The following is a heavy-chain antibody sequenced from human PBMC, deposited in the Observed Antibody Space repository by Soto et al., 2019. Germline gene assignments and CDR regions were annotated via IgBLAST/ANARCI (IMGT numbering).Heavy chain of an antibody. D-gene: IGHD5-12*01. J-gene: IGHJ6*02. CDR3: AKVRSGYDPYYYYGMDV. V-gene: IGHV3-30*18. CDR1: GFTFSSYG. Sequence: QVQLVESGGGVVQPGRSLRLSCAASGFTFSSYGMHWVRQAPGKGLEWVAVISYDGSNKYYADSVKGRFTISGDNSKNTLYLQRNSLRAEDTAVYYCAKVRSGYDPYYYYGMDVWGQGTTVTVSS. CDR2: ISYDGSNK.